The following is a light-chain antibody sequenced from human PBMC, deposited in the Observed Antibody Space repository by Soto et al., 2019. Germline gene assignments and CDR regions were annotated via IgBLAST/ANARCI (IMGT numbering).Light chain of an antibody. CDR3: QQYGSSLFT. J-gene: IGKJ3*01. Sequence: EIVLTQSPATLSSFPGERATLSCRASQSVSSKYLAWYQQKPGQAPRVLIYGTSIRASGVPERFSGGGSGTDFTLTITRLEPEDFAVYYCQQYGSSLFTFGPGTKVDIK. CDR2: GTS. V-gene: IGKV3-20*01. CDR1: QSVSSKY.